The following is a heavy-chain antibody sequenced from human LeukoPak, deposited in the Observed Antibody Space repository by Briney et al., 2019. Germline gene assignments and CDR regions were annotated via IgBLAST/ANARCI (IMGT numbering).Heavy chain of an antibody. CDR2: NRSKANSYAT. CDR1: GFTFSGSA. Sequence: GGSLRLSCAASGFTFSGSAMHWVRQASGKGLEWVGRNRSKANSYATAYAASVKGRFTISRDDSKNTAYLQMNSLKTEDTAVYYCVYGTYYYYGMDVWGQGTTVTVSS. J-gene: IGHJ6*02. V-gene: IGHV3-73*01. D-gene: IGHD1-1*01. CDR3: VYGTYYYYGMDV.